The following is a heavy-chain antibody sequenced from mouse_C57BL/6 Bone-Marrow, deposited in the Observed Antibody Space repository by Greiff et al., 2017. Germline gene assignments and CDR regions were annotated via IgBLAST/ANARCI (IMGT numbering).Heavy chain of an antibody. Sequence: QVQLQQSGAELVRPGASVTLSCKASGYTFTDYEMHWVKQTPVHGLEWIGAIDPETGGTTYNQKFKGKAILTADKSSSTAYMELRSLTSEDSSVYYCATTVVATPYYFDYWGQGTTLTVSS. J-gene: IGHJ2*01. CDR1: GYTFTDYE. V-gene: IGHV1-15*01. CDR3: ATTVVATPYYFDY. CDR2: IDPETGGT. D-gene: IGHD1-1*01.